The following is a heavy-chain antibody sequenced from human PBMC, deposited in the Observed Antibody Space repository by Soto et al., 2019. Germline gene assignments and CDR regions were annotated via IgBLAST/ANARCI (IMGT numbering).Heavy chain of an antibody. D-gene: IGHD3-16*01. CDR3: AGGVRTGNYGMDV. CDR2: IIPMFGTS. CDR1: GGTFTNYA. J-gene: IGHJ6*02. V-gene: IGHV1-69*01. Sequence: QLQLVQSGAEVKKPGSSVKVSCKASGGTFTNYAISWVRQAPGQGPEWMGAIIPMFGTSSYAQKSQGTVTITADDSTSTAYMELRSLTFEDTAVYYCAGGVRTGNYGMDVWGQGTTVTVSS.